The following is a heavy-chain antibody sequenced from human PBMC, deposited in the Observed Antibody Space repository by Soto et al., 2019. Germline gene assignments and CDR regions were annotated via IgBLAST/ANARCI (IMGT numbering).Heavy chain of an antibody. CDR3: ARGDYYGSGSYAGGYGMDV. CDR2: IYHSGST. Sequence: LSLTCAVSGGSISSGGYSWSWIRQPPGKGLEWIGYIYHSGSTYYNPSLKSRVTISVDRSKNQFSLKLSSVTAADTAVYYCARGDYYGSGSYAGGYGMDVWGQGTTVTVSS. D-gene: IGHD3-10*01. CDR1: GGSISSGGYS. V-gene: IGHV4-30-2*01. J-gene: IGHJ6*02.